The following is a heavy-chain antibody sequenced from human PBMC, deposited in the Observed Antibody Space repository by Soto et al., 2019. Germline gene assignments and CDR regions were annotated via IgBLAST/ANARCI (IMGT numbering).Heavy chain of an antibody. CDR3: VRVGDRSGYSYYFDN. CDR1: GASISGDY. CDR2: IHGSGST. J-gene: IGHJ5*02. V-gene: IGHV4-4*07. Sequence: SETLSLTCSVSGASISGDYWGWIRQPAGEGPTWIARIHGSGSTNYNPSFGSRVTMSVDASTNQVSLKLTSVTAADSAVYYCVRVGDRSGYSYYFDNWGQGRLVTVSS. D-gene: IGHD3-22*01.